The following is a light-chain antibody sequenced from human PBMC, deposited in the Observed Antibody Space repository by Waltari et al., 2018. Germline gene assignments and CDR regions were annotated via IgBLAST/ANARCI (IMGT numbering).Light chain of an antibody. J-gene: IGKJ3*01. CDR1: QSVLYSSKNKNY. V-gene: IGKV4-1*01. CDR2: WAS. CDR3: QQYYSSPLFT. Sequence: DIVMTQSPDSLAVPLGERATINCKSSQSVLYSSKNKNYLAWYQQKPGQPPKLLISWASSRESGVPDRFSGSGSGTDFTLTISSLQAEDVAVYYCQQYYSSPLFTFGPGTKVEIK.